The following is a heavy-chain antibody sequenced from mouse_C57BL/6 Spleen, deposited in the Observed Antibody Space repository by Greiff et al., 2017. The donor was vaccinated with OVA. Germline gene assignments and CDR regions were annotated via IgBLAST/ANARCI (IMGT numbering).Heavy chain of an antibody. Sequence: QVQLQQSGAELVRPGASVTLSCKASGYTFTDYEMHWVKQTPVHGLEWIGAIDPETGGTAYHQKFKGKAILTADKSSSTAYMELRSLTSEDSAVYYCTGGTGIFDYWGQGTTLTVSS. V-gene: IGHV1-15*01. CDR1: GYTFTDYE. J-gene: IGHJ2*01. CDR3: TGGTGIFDY. D-gene: IGHD4-1*01. CDR2: IDPETGGT.